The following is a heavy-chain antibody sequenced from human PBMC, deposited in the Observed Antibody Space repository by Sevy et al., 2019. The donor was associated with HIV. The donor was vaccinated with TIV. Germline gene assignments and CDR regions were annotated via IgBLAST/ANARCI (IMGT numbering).Heavy chain of an antibody. J-gene: IGHJ6*02. D-gene: IGHD4-17*01. CDR2: ISYDGTDK. CDR1: GFAFTNYYA. V-gene: IGHV3-30-3*01. Sequence: GGSLRLSCAASGFAFTNYYAMHWVRQAPGKGLEWVALISYDGTDKYSADSVKGRFTISRDNFKNTLYLQMNSLTTEDTAVYYCARPRANYVDHYFFYAMDVWGQGTTVTVSS. CDR3: ARPRANYVDHYFFYAMDV.